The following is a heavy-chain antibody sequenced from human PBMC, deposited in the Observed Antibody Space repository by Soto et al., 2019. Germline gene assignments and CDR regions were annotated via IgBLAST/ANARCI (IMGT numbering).Heavy chain of an antibody. V-gene: IGHV1-18*01. CDR2: ISAYNGNT. CDR1: GGTFSSYT. CDR3: AREPNYFDY. J-gene: IGHJ4*02. Sequence: GASVKVSCKASGGTFSSYTISWVRQAPGQGLEWMGWISAYNGNTKYAQKLQGRVTMTTDTSTSTANMELRSLRSDDTAVYYCAREPNYFDYWGQGTLVTVSS.